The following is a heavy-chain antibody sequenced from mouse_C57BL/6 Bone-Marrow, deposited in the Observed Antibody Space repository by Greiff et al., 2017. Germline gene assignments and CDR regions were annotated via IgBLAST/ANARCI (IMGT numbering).Heavy chain of an antibody. CDR1: GYTFTSYW. V-gene: IGHV1-74*01. J-gene: IGHJ3*01. D-gene: IGHD2-2*01. CDR3: VYGYGWFAY. CDR2: IHPSDSDT. Sequence: QVQLQQPGAELVKPGASVKVSCKASGYTFTSYWMHWVQQRPDQGLEWIGRIHPSDSDTNYNQKFKGKATLTVDKSSSTAYKQLSSEISEESAVYCCVYGYGWFAYWGQGTPVTVSA.